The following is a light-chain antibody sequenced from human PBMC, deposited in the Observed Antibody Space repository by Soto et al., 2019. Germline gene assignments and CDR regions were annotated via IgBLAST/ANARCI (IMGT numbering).Light chain of an antibody. V-gene: IGKV1-5*01. CDR3: QQYNSYSRT. CDR1: QSISSW. CDR2: DAS. J-gene: IGKJ1*01. Sequence: DIQMTQSPSTLSASVGDRVTITCRAIQSISSWLAWYQQKPGKAPKFLINDASNLESGVPSRFSGSGSVTEFTLTISSLQPDDFATYYCQQYNSYSRTFGQGTKVEIK.